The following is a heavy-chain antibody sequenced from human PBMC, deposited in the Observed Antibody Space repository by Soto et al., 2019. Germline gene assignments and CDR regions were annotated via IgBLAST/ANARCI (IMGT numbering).Heavy chain of an antibody. CDR2: IYHSEST. J-gene: IGHJ4*02. Sequence: SETLSLTCTVSGGSISSRNFYWGWIRQPPGKGLEWIGSIYHSESTYYNPSLKSRVTISVDTSKNHFSLSLSSLTASDTAVYYCERGGEAVADYWGQGTLVTVSS. CDR1: GGSISSRNFY. CDR3: ERGGEAVADY. V-gene: IGHV4-39*02. D-gene: IGHD6-19*01.